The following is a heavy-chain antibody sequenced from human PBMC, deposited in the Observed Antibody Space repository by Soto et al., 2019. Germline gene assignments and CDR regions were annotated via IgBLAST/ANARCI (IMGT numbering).Heavy chain of an antibody. V-gene: IGHV3-30*03. Sequence: GGSLRLSCAASGFTFSSYGMHWVRQAPGKGLEWVAVISYDGSNKYYADPVKGRFTISRDNSKNTLYLQMNSLRAEDTAVYYCAADMDVWGKGTTVTVSS. CDR3: AADMDV. J-gene: IGHJ6*04. CDR2: ISYDGSNK. CDR1: GFTFSSYG.